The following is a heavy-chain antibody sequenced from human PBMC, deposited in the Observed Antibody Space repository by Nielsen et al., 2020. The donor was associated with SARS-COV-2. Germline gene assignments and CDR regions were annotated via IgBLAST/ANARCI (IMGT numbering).Heavy chain of an antibody. CDR1: GYSFTSYW. CDR2: IDPSDSYT. V-gene: IGHV5-10-1*01. D-gene: IGHD3-22*01. J-gene: IGHJ4*02. CDR3: AVRDYYDSSGYSIDY. Sequence: GESLKISCKGSGYSFTSYWISWVRQMPGKGLEWMGRIDPSDSYTNHSPSFQGHVTISADKSISTAYLQWSSLKASDTAMYYCAVRDYYDSSGYSIDYWGQGTLVTVSS.